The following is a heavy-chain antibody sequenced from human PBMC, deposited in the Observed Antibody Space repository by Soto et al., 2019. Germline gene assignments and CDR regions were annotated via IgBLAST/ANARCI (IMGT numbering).Heavy chain of an antibody. D-gene: IGHD6-6*01. J-gene: IGHJ5*02. CDR3: AKSSSSLGIDP. Sequence: PGGSLRLSCAASGFTFSSYGMHWVRQAPGKGLEWVAVISYDGSNKYYADSVKGRFTISRDNSKNTLYLQMNSLRAEDTAVYYCAKSSSSLGIDPWGQGTLVTVSS. CDR2: ISYDGSNK. CDR1: GFTFSSYG. V-gene: IGHV3-30*18.